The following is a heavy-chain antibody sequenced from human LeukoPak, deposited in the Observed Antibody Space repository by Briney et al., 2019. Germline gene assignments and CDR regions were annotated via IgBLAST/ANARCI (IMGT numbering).Heavy chain of an antibody. CDR3: ARGPEVLYSSSSGGWFDP. V-gene: IGHV4-30-4*01. D-gene: IGHD6-6*01. Sequence: PSQTLSLTCTVSSGSISSGDYYWSWIRQPPGKGLEWIGYIYYSGSTYYNPSLKSRVTISVDTSKNQFSLKLSSVTAADTAVYYCARGPEVLYSSSSGGWFDPWGQGTLVTVSS. CDR2: IYYSGST. CDR1: SGSISSGDYY. J-gene: IGHJ5*02.